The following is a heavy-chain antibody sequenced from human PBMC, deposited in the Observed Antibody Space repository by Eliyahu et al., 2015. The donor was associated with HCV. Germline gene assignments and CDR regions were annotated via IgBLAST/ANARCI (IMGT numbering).Heavy chain of an antibody. Sequence: QVQLQQWGAGLLKPSETLSLTCAVYGGSFSGYYWSWIRQPPGKGLEWIGEINHSGSTNYNPSLKSRVTISVDTSKNQFSLKLSSVTAADTAVYYCAREVKWELLGGDYYYYYGMDVWGQGTTVTVSS. V-gene: IGHV4-34*01. CDR3: AREVKWELLGGDYYYYYGMDV. J-gene: IGHJ6*02. CDR1: GGSFSGYY. CDR2: INHSGST. D-gene: IGHD1-26*01.